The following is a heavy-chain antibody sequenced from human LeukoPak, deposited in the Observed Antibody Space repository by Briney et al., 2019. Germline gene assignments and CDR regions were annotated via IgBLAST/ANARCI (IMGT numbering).Heavy chain of an antibody. CDR3: ARHLPAYDILTGYYPMDFDY. CDR2: IYYSGST. CDR1: GGSISSSSYY. D-gene: IGHD3-9*01. J-gene: IGHJ4*02. V-gene: IGHV4-39*01. Sequence: SQTLSLTCTVSGGSISSSSYYWGWIRQPPRKGLEWIGSIYYSGSTYYNPSLKSRVTISVDTSKNQFSLKLSSVTAADTAVYYCARHLPAYDILTGYYPMDFDYRGQGTLVTVSS.